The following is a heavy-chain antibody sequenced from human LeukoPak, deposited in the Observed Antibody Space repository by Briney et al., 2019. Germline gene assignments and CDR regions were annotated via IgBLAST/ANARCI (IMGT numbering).Heavy chain of an antibody. Sequence: GGSLRLSCAASGFTFSTYGMTWVRQAPGKGLEWVSAISGSGSSTYYADSVKGRFTISRDNSKNTLYLQMNSLRAEDTAVYYCARTYGSGSLDYGGQGTLVTVSS. V-gene: IGHV3-23*01. CDR3: ARTYGSGSLDY. D-gene: IGHD2-15*01. CDR2: ISGSGSST. J-gene: IGHJ4*02. CDR1: GFTFSTYG.